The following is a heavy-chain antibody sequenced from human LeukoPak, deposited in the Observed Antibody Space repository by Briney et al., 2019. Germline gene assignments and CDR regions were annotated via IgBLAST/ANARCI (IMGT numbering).Heavy chain of an antibody. CDR3: ARETYGDYVEFDY. D-gene: IGHD4-17*01. CDR2: ISSSSSTI. J-gene: IGHJ4*02. Sequence: GGSLRLSCAASGFTFSSYSMNWVRQAPGKGLEWVSYISSSSSTIYYADSVKGRFTISRDNAKNSLYLQMNSLRDEDTAVCYCARETYGDYVEFDYWGQGTLVTVSS. V-gene: IGHV3-48*02. CDR1: GFTFSSYS.